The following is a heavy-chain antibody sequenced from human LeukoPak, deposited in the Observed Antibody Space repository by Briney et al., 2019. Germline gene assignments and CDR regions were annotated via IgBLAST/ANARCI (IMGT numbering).Heavy chain of an antibody. V-gene: IGHV1-2*02. D-gene: IGHD1-26*01. CDR3: ARAKSEWELPRDY. CDR1: GYTFTGYY. J-gene: IGHJ4*02. CDR2: INPNSGGT. Sequence: KPGGSLRLSCAASGYTFTGYYMHWVRQAPGQGLEWMGWINPNSGGTNYAQKFQGRVTMTRDTSISTAYMELSRLRSDDTAVYYCARAKSEWELPRDYWGQGTLVTVSS.